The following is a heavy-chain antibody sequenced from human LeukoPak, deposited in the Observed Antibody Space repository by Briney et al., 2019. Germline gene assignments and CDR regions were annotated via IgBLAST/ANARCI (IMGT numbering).Heavy chain of an antibody. CDR2: IKQDGSEK. V-gene: IGHV3-7*04. CDR1: RFTFSSYW. J-gene: IGHJ4*02. Sequence: GGSLRLSCAASRFTFSSYWMSWVRQAPGKGLEWVANIKQDGSEKYYVDSVKGRFTISRDNAKNSLYLQMNSLRAEDTAVYYCARGGQALDYWGQGTLVTVSS. CDR3: ARGGQALDY.